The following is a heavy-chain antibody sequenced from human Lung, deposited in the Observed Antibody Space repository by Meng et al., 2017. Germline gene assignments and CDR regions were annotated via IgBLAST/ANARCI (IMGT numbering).Heavy chain of an antibody. V-gene: IGHV3-23*01. CDR1: GFTFTAFS. CDR3: AKEAAMAS. CDR2: ISSTGDST. D-gene: IGHD5-18*01. J-gene: IGHJ5*02. Sequence: EVALMESGGGLVPPGGSLRLSCAASGFTFTAFSMTWVRQAPGKGLEWVSTISSTGDSTFYPDSVKGRFIVSRDNSKNTLYLQMNSLRAEDTAIYYCAKEAAMASWGQGTLVTVSS.